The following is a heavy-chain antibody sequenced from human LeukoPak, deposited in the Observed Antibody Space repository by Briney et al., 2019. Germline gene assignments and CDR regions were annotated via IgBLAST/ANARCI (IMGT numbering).Heavy chain of an antibody. Sequence: GGSLRLSCAASGFTFSSYSMDWVRQAPGKGLEWVSSISSSSSYIYYADSVKGRFTISRDNAKNSLYLQMNSLRAEDTAVYYCASNTAAFDYWGQGTLVTVSS. CDR1: GFTFSSYS. D-gene: IGHD2-2*02. J-gene: IGHJ4*02. CDR3: ASNTAAFDY. V-gene: IGHV3-21*01. CDR2: ISSSSSYI.